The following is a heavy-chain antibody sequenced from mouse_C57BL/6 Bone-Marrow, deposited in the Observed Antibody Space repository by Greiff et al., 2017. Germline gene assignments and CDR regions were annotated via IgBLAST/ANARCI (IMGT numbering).Heavy chain of an antibody. CDR1: GYTFTDYE. J-gene: IGHJ4*01. D-gene: IGHD1-1*01. CDR2: IDPETGGT. V-gene: IGHV1-15*01. Sequence: QVHVKQSGAELVRPGASVTLSCKASGYTFTDYEMHWVKQTPVHGLEWIGAIDPETGGTAYNQKFKGKAILTADKSSSTAYMELRSLTSEDSAVYYCTRGYGSSYAMDYWGQGTSVTVSS. CDR3: TRGYGSSYAMDY.